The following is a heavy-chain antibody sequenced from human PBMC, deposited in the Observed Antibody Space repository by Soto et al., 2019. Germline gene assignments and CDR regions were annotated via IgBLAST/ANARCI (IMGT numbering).Heavy chain of an antibody. Sequence: GGSLRLSCAASGFTFSSYDMHWVRQATGKGLEWVSAIGTAGDTYYPGSVKGRFTISRENAKNSLYLQMNSLRAEDTAVYYFACLCVVVPTANHADYYGMDVWGKGTTVTVSS. V-gene: IGHV3-13*01. CDR3: ACLCVVVPTANHADYYGMDV. J-gene: IGHJ6*04. CDR1: GFTFSSYD. D-gene: IGHD2-2*01. CDR2: IGTAGDT.